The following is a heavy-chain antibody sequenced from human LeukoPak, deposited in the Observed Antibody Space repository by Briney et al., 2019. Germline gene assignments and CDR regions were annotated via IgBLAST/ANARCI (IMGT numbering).Heavy chain of an antibody. CDR1: GFTFSSYG. CDR2: IWYDGSNK. J-gene: IGHJ4*02. CDR3: ARDLTDYSNLDY. Sequence: GGSLRLSCEASGFTFSSYGMHWVRQAPGKGLEWVAVIWYDGSNKYYADSVKGRFTISRDNSKNTLYLQMNSLRAEDTAVYYCARDLTDYSNLDYWGQGTLVTVSS. D-gene: IGHD4-11*01. V-gene: IGHV3-33*01.